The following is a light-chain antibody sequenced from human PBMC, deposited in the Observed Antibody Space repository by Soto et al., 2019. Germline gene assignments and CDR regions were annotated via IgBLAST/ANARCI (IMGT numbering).Light chain of an antibody. Sequence: GDRVTITCRASQSISSWLSWFQQKPGKAPKLLISDASSLASGVPSRFSGSGSGTEFTLTINSLQPDDFATYYCQQYHIYSGTFGQGTKVDI. CDR2: DAS. J-gene: IGKJ1*01. CDR1: QSISSW. CDR3: QQYHIYSGT. V-gene: IGKV1-5*01.